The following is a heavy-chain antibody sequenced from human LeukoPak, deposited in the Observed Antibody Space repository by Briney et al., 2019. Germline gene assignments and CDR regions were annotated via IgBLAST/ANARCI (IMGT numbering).Heavy chain of an antibody. Sequence: PGGSLRLSCAASGFTFSSYSMNWVRQAPGKGLEWVSSIGSSSSYIYYADSVKGRFTISRDNAKNSLYLQMNSLRAEDTALYYCTRDSSGWFFYYYYMDVWGKGTTVTVSS. CDR2: IGSSSSYI. V-gene: IGHV3-21*04. D-gene: IGHD6-19*01. CDR3: TRDSSGWFFYYYYMDV. J-gene: IGHJ6*03. CDR1: GFTFSSYS.